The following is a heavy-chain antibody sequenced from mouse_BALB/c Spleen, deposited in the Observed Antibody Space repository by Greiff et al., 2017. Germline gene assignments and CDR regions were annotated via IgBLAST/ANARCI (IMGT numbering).Heavy chain of an antibody. J-gene: IGHJ4*01. CDR1: GYTFTDYA. D-gene: IGHD1-1*01. V-gene: IGHV1-67*01. CDR3: ARCGITTVVATEGAMDY. Sequence: QVQLQQSGPELVRPGVSVKISCKGSGYTFTDYAMHWVKQSHAKSLEWIGVISTYYGNTNYNQKFKGKATMTVDKSSSTAYMELARLTSEDSAIYYCARCGITTVVATEGAMDYWGQGTSVTVSS. CDR2: ISTYYGNT.